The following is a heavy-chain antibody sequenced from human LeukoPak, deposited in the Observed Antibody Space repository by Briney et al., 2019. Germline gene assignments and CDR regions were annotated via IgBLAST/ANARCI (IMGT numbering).Heavy chain of an antibody. V-gene: IGHV3-30*04. CDR1: GFIFSSYA. J-gene: IGHJ4*02. D-gene: IGHD6-19*01. CDR3: AREGRQWLVSDY. Sequence: AGVSLSFSCAASGFIFSSYARQRLRQAPGKGLEWGAVISYDGSNKYYADAVKGRFTISRDNSRNTLYLQMNSLRAEDTAAYYCAREGRQWLVSDYWGQGTLVTVSS. CDR2: ISYDGSNK.